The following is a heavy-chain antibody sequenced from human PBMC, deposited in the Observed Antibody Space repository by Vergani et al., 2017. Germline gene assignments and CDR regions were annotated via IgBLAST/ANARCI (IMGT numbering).Heavy chain of an antibody. CDR2: ISSSSSYT. Sequence: QVQLVESGGGLVKPGGSLRLSCAASGFTFSDYYMSWIRQAPGKGLEWVSYISSSSSYTNYADSVKGRFTIARDNDKNSLYLQMNSLRAEDTAVYYCAGGGLAYMSPDAFDIWGQGTMVTVSS. V-gene: IGHV3-11*05. CDR3: AGGGLAYMSPDAFDI. CDR1: GFTFSDYY. J-gene: IGHJ3*02. D-gene: IGHD2-21*01.